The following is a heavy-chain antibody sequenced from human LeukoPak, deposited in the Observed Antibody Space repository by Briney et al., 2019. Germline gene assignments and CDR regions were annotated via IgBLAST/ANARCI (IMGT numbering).Heavy chain of an antibody. D-gene: IGHD3/OR15-3a*01. Sequence: GGSLRLSCAASGFTLSTYSMNWVRQAPGNGLEWVSSISRRATYMYYADSVKGRFTISRDNAKNSLDLQMNSLRAEDTAVYYCARGGVGLVIIPGWEYDYYGLDVWGQGTTVTVSS. CDR3: ARGGVGLVIIPGWEYDYYGLDV. CDR2: ISRRATYM. J-gene: IGHJ6*02. CDR1: GFTLSTYS. V-gene: IGHV3-21*01.